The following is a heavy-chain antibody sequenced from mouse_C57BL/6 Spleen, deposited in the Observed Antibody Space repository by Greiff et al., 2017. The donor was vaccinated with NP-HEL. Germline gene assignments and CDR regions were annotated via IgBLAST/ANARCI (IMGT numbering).Heavy chain of an antibody. J-gene: IGHJ4*01. CDR1: GYTFTDYY. D-gene: IGHD1-1*01. Sequence: EVQLQQSGPELVKPGASVKISCKASGYTFTDYYMNWVKQSHGKSLEWIGDINPNNGGTSYNQKFKGKATLTVDKSSSTAYMELRSLTSEDSAVYYCARHGSSFYYAMDYWGQGTSVTVSS. CDR2: INPNNGGT. V-gene: IGHV1-26*01. CDR3: ARHGSSFYYAMDY.